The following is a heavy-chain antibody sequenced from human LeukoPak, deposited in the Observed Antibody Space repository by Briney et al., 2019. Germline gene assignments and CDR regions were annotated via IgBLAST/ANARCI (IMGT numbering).Heavy chain of an antibody. CDR3: ARVRDYYDSSGYYYAGDAFDI. Sequence: ASVKVSCKASGCTFTNYAMNWVRQAPGQGLEWMGWINTNTGNPTYAQGFTGRFVFSLDTSVSTAYLQISSLKAEDTAVYYCARVRDYYDSSGYYYAGDAFDIWGQGTMVTVSS. D-gene: IGHD3-22*01. CDR2: INTNTGNP. J-gene: IGHJ3*02. CDR1: GCTFTNYA. V-gene: IGHV7-4-1*02.